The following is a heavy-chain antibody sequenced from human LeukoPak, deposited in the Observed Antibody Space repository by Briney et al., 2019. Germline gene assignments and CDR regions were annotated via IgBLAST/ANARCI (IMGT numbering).Heavy chain of an antibody. CDR1: GGSVSSYF. Sequence: PSGTLSLTRPGCGGSVSSYFWCWIGQPPGKGLEWVGFIYYSGSTNYNPSIKSRVTVSVDTAKNQLSLKLRSVPAADTAVYYCARGATMQRADYWGQGTLVTVPS. V-gene: IGHV4-59*08. CDR2: IYYSGST. J-gene: IGHJ4*02. D-gene: IGHD5-12*01. CDR3: ARGATMQRADY.